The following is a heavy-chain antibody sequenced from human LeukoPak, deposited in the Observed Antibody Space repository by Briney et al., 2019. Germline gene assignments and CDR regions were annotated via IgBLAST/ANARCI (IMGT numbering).Heavy chain of an antibody. CDR3: ARGTGPDIVLIH. Sequence: GASVKVSRKASGYTFTSYDINWVRQATGQGLEWMGWMNPNSGNTGYAQKFQGRVTITRNTSISTAYMELSSLRSEDTAVYYCARGTGPDIVLIHWGQGTLVTVSS. J-gene: IGHJ4*02. CDR1: GYTFTSYD. V-gene: IGHV1-8*03. D-gene: IGHD2-8*01. CDR2: MNPNSGNT.